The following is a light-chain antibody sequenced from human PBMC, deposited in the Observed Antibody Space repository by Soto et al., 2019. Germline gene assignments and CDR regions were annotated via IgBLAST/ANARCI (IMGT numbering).Light chain of an antibody. CDR1: SSDVGGYNY. V-gene: IGLV2-14*01. CDR3: SSYTSSSTQV. CDR2: EVS. Sequence: QSALTQPASVSGSPGQSITISCTGTSSDVGGYNYVSWYQQHPGKAPKLMICEVSNRPSGVSNRFSGSKSGNTASLTISGLQAEDEADYYCSSYTSSSTQVFGGGTKVTVL. J-gene: IGLJ3*02.